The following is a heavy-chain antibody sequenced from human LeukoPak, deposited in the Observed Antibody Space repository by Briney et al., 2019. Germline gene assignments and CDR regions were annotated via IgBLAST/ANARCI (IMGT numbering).Heavy chain of an antibody. CDR1: GGSITSYF. CDR2: IYYSGST. Sequence: SETLSLTCSVSGGSITSYFLSWIRQPPGKGLEWIGYIYYSGSTNYNPSLKSRVTISVDTSKNQFSLKLSSVTAADTAVYYCARERADAFDIWGQGTMVTVSS. V-gene: IGHV4-59*01. J-gene: IGHJ3*02. CDR3: ARERADAFDI.